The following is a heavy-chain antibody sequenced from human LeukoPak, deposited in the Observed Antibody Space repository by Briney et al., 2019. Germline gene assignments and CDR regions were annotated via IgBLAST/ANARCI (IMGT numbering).Heavy chain of an antibody. CDR2: INPNSGAT. Sequence: ASVKVSCKASGYTFTGYYMHWVRQAPGQGLEWMGWINPNSGATNYAQKFQGRVTMTRDTSISTAYMELSRLRSDDTAVFYCARAYWGRDAFDIWGQGTMVTVSS. D-gene: IGHD2-8*02. CDR3: ARAYWGRDAFDI. J-gene: IGHJ3*02. CDR1: GYTFTGYY. V-gene: IGHV1-2*02.